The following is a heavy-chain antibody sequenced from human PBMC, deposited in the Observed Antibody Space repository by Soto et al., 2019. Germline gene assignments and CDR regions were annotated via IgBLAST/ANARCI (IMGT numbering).Heavy chain of an antibody. J-gene: IGHJ6*03. CDR2: MNPNSGNT. D-gene: IGHD4-4*01. CDR1: GYTFTSYY. CDR3: ARGVTTPSLYYYYYMDV. Sequence: ASVKVSCKASGYTFTSYYMHWVRQATGQGLEWMGWMNPNSGNTGYAQKFQGRVTMTRNTSISTAYMELSSLRSEDTAVYYFARGVTTPSLYYYYYMDVWGKGTTVTVSS. V-gene: IGHV1-8*02.